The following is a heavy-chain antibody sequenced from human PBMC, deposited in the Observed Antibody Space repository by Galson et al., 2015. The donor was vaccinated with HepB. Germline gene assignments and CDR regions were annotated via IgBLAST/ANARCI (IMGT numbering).Heavy chain of an antibody. CDR1: GFNVSAYA. CDR2: VSSDENNI. Sequence: SLRLSCAASGFNVSAYAMHWVRQTPGKGLEWVAVVSSDENNIYYADSVRGRFTISRDNSRDTLYLQINSLRAEDTAVYYCARTFYFDYWGQGTLVTVSS. CDR3: ARTFYFDY. V-gene: IGHV3-30*04. J-gene: IGHJ4*02.